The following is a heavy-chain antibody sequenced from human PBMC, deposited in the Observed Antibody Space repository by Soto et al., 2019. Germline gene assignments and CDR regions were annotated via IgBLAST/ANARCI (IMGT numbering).Heavy chain of an antibody. CDR2: IWYDGSNK. J-gene: IGHJ4*02. V-gene: IGHV3-33*01. CDR3: ARAVGPFDY. Sequence: QVQLVESGGGVVQPGRSLRLSCAASGFIFSTYGMHWVRQTPVKGLEWVAVIWYDGSNKYYADSVKGRFTISRDNSKNMLYLQMNSLSAADTAMYYCARAVGPFDYWGQGTLVTVSS. D-gene: IGHD1-26*01. CDR1: GFIFSTYG.